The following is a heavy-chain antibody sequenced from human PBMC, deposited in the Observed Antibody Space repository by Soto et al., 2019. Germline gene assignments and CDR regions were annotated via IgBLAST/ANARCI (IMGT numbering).Heavy chain of an antibody. CDR1: GYTFTSYG. CDR2: ISAYNGNT. V-gene: IGHV1-18*01. Sequence: QVQLVQSGAEVKKPGASVKVSCKASGYTFTSYGISWVRQAPGQGLEWMGWISAYNGNTNYGQKLHGRVTMTTDTSTSTAYMELRSLGSDDTAVYYCARRLQLRIGYYYYMDVWGKGTTVTVSS. J-gene: IGHJ6*03. D-gene: IGHD6-6*01. CDR3: ARRLQLRIGYYYYMDV.